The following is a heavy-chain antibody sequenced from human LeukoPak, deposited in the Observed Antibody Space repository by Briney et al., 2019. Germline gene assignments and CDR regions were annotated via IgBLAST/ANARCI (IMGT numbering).Heavy chain of an antibody. D-gene: IGHD3-10*01. CDR3: ARDLNYYGSTDAFDI. Sequence: RASVKVSCKASGYTFTSYYMHWVRQAPGQGLEWMGIINPSGGSTSYAQKFQGRVTMTRDTSTSTVYMELSSLRFEDTAVYYCARDLNYYGSTDAFDIWGQGTMVTVSS. CDR1: GYTFTSYY. J-gene: IGHJ3*02. CDR2: INPSGGST. V-gene: IGHV1-46*01.